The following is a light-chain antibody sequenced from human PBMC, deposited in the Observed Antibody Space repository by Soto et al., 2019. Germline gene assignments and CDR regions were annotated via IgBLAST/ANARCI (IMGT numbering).Light chain of an antibody. CDR2: GAS. V-gene: IGKV3-20*01. J-gene: IGKJ2*01. CDR1: QSVYNNY. CDR3: QQYGLPPHS. Sequence: EIVLTQSPGTLSLSPGERATLSCRASQSVYNNYLAWYQQKPGQTPRLLVNGASNRATGIPDRFGGGGSGTDFTLTISSLEPEDFAVYYCQQYGLPPHSFGQGTRVEIK.